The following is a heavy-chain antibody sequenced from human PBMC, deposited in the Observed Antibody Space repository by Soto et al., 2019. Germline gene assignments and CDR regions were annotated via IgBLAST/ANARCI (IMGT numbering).Heavy chain of an antibody. CDR3: ARGWDYYGGDCSPHLDY. CDR1: GFTFSSYW. Sequence: GGSLRLSCAASGFTFSSYWMHWVRQAPGKGLVWVSRINSDGSSTSYADSVKGRFTISRDNAKNTLYLQMNSLRAEDTAVYYCARGWDYYGGDCSPHLDYWGQGTLVTVSS. J-gene: IGHJ4*02. V-gene: IGHV3-74*01. CDR2: INSDGSST. D-gene: IGHD2-21*02.